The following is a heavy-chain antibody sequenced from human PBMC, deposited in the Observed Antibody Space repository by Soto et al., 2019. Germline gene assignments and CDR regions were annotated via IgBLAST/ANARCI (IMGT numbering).Heavy chain of an antibody. D-gene: IGHD3-10*01. Sequence: QLQLVQSGAEVERPGASVRVSCKAYGYPFSKYGISWIRQAPGQGLEWMGWIKPDNGDTNYAQKFQGRVTMTTATSSNTAYMELRSLRSDDTGVYYCATSYASGFDPWGQGTLVSVSS. V-gene: IGHV1-18*04. CDR1: GYPFSKYG. J-gene: IGHJ5*02. CDR2: IKPDNGDT. CDR3: ATSYASGFDP.